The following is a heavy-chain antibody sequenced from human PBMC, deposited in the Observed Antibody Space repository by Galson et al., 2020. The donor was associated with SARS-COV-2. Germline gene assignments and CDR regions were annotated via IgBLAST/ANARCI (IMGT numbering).Heavy chain of an antibody. Sequence: GGSLRLSCAASGFTFSSYWMHWVRQAPGKGLVWVSRINSDGSSTSYADSVKGRFTISRDNAKNTLYLQMNSLRAEDTAVYYCARDLDYDFWSWPDAFDIWGQGTMVTGSS. CDR2: INSDGSST. CDR1: GFTFSSYW. CDR3: ARDLDYDFWSWPDAFDI. D-gene: IGHD3-3*01. V-gene: IGHV3-74*01. J-gene: IGHJ3*02.